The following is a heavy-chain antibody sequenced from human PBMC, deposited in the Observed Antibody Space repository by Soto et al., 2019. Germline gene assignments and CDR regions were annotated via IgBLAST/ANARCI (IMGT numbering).Heavy chain of an antibody. CDR2: IWYDGSNK. CDR3: AKDVGYSYGYYYYYGMDV. V-gene: IGHV3-33*06. Sequence: GGSLRLSCAASGFTFSSYGMHWVRQAPGKGLEWVAVIWYDGSNKYYADSVKGRFTISRDNSKNTLYLQMNSLRAEDTAVYYCAKDVGYSYGYYYYYGMDVWGQGTTVTVSS. CDR1: GFTFSSYG. J-gene: IGHJ6*02. D-gene: IGHD5-18*01.